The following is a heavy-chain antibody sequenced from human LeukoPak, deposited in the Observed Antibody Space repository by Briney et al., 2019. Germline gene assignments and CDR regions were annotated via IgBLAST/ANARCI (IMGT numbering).Heavy chain of an antibody. CDR1: GFTFSNYW. V-gene: IGHV3-7*01. D-gene: IGHD3-16*01. CDR3: ARQGDDY. J-gene: IGHJ4*01. Sequence: GGSLRLSCVASGFTFSNYWMSWVRQAPGKGLECVANIKEDGSKKDYVDSVKGRFTISRDNAKNSLYLQMNSLRAEDTAVYYCARQGDDYWGHGTLVTVSS. CDR2: IKEDGSKK.